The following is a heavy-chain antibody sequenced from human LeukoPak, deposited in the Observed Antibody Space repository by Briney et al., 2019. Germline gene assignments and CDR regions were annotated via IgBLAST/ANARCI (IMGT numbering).Heavy chain of an antibody. CDR2: INHSGST. CDR3: ARGRRSSWYWFDP. V-gene: IGHV4-34*01. CDR1: GGSFSGYY. Sequence: PSETLSLTCALYGGSFSGYYWSWIRQPPGKGLEWIGEINHSGSTNYNPSLKSRVTISVDTSKNQFSLKLSSVTAADTAVYYCARGRRSSWYWFDPWGQGTLVTVSS. J-gene: IGHJ5*02. D-gene: IGHD6-13*01.